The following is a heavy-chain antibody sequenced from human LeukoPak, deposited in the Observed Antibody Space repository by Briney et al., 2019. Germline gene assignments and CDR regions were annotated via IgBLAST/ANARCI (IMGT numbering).Heavy chain of an antibody. CDR2: INRDGSEK. J-gene: IGHJ4*02. V-gene: IGHV3-7*01. Sequence: GGSLRLSCVASGFTFSNYWMSWVRQAPGKGLEWVANINRDGSEKYYVDSVKGRFTISRDNAKNSLYLQMNSLRAEDTAVYYCAREKGQITFGGVADYWGQGTLVTVSS. D-gene: IGHD3-16*01. CDR1: GFTFSNYW. CDR3: AREKGQITFGGVADY.